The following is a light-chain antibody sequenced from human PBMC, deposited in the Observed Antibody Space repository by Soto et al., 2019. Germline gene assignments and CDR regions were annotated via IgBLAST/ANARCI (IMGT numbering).Light chain of an antibody. J-gene: IGKJ2*01. CDR2: LGS. V-gene: IGKV2-28*01. CDR3: MQVLQTPYT. CDR1: GDLQRSHGYSY. Sequence: DIVMTQSPLSLPVIPGEPASISCRSSGDLQRSHGYSYLDWYLQKPGQSPQLLIYLGSNRASGVPDRFSGSGSGTDFTLKISRVEAEDVGVYYCMQVLQTPYTFGQGTMLEIK.